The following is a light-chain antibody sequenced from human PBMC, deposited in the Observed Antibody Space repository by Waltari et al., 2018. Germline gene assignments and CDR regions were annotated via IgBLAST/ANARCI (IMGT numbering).Light chain of an antibody. CDR1: ASHVGIAVY. J-gene: IGLJ2*01. CDR2: DVT. CDR3: SSYSSDSTPVV. Sequence: QSALPQPASVSGSLGQSIIFSCTGTASHVGIAVYVSWYQQHPGKAPRFLIYDVTTRPSGVSARFSGSKSGKTASLTISGLQADDEADYYCSSYSSDSTPVVFGGGTRVTVL. V-gene: IGLV2-14*03.